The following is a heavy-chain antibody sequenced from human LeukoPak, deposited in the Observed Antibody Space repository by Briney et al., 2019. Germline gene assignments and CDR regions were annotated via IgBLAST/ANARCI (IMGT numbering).Heavy chain of an antibody. V-gene: IGHV4-39*07. CDR2: IYYSGST. J-gene: IGHJ4*02. Sequence: SETLSLTCTVSGGSISSSSYYWGWIRQPPGKGLEWIGSIYYSGSTYYNPSLKSRVTISLDTSKNQFSLKLSSVTAADTAVYYCARGWAYGDYIDYWGQGTLVTVSS. CDR1: GGSISSSSYY. CDR3: ARGWAYGDYIDY. D-gene: IGHD4-17*01.